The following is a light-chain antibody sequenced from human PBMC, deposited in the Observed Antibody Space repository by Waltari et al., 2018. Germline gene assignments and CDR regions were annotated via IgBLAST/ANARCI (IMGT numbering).Light chain of an antibody. Sequence: DIVMTQSPDSLAVSLGERATINCKSSQTVLYSSNNKNYLAWYQQKPGQPPKLLIYWASTLESGVPDRFSGSGSGTDFTLTISSLQAEDVAVYYCQQYSTTPLTFGGGTKVEVK. J-gene: IGKJ4*01. CDR2: WAS. CDR3: QQYSTTPLT. V-gene: IGKV4-1*01. CDR1: QTVLYSSNNKNY.